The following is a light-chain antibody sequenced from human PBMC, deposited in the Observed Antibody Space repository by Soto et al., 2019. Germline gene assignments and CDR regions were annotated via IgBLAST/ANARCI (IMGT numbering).Light chain of an antibody. Sequence: IPITHSPSSLSASVGDRLSITCRASQVITDDLGWYQQKPGKAPKRLIYAASTLQSGVPSRFSGSGSGTEFTLTISSLQPEDFATYYCLQHDTYPWTFGQGTKVDIK. V-gene: IGKV1-17*01. J-gene: IGKJ1*01. CDR2: AAS. CDR3: LQHDTYPWT. CDR1: QVITDD.